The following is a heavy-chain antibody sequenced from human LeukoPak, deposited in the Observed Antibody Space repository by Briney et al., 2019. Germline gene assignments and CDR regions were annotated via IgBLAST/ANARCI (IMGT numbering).Heavy chain of an antibody. CDR3: ARVGNYYFDP. V-gene: IGHV4-39*07. CDR2: IYYSGDT. Sequence: SETLSLICTVSGGYVSSSSYYWAWIRQPPGKGLEWIGSIYYSGDTYYNPSLKSRVTISVDTSKNQFSLKLSSVTAADTAVYYCARVGNYYFDPWGQGTLVTVSS. J-gene: IGHJ5*02. CDR1: GGYVSSSSYY. D-gene: IGHD3-10*01.